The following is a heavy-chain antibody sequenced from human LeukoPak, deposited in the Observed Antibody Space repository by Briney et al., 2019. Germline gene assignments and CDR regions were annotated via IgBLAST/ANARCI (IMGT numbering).Heavy chain of an antibody. CDR2: IYYSGST. V-gene: IGHV4-59*08. J-gene: IGHJ4*02. Sequence: SETLSLTCTVSGGSISSYYWSWIRQPPGKGLEWIGYIYYSGSTNYNPSLKSRVTISVDTSKNQFSLKLSSVTAADTAVYYCAGRGTHYFDYGGEGTLVTVSS. CDR3: AGRGTHYFDY. CDR1: GGSISSYY.